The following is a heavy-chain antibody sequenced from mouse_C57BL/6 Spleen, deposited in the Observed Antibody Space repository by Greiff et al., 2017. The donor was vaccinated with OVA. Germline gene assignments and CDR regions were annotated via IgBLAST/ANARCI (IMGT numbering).Heavy chain of an antibody. CDR2: IDPSDSYT. CDR1: GYTFTSYW. J-gene: IGHJ2*01. V-gene: IGHV1-50*01. D-gene: IGHD2-2*01. CDR3: ARWLPGTGFDY. Sequence: QVQLQQSGAELVKPGASVQLSCKASGYTFTSYWMQWVKQRPGQGLEWIGEIDPSDSYTNYNQKFKGKATLTVDTSSSTAYMQLSSLTSEDSAVYYCARWLPGTGFDYWGQGTTLTVSS.